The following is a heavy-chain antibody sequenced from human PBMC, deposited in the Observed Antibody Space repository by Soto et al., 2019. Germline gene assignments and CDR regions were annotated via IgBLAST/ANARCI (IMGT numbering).Heavy chain of an antibody. V-gene: IGHV1-3*01. CDR2: VNGGDGYT. D-gene: IGHD6-19*01. CDR3: ARSSGWYALDF. Sequence: QVPLVQSGIEVKKPGASVKVSCKASGYTFSSLAIHWVRQAPGQSFEWMGWVNGGDGYTKYSQKFQGRLTLTRDTSATTAYMELTSLTSEDTAVYYCARSSGWYALDFWGQGTMVIVSS. J-gene: IGHJ3*01. CDR1: GYTFSSLA.